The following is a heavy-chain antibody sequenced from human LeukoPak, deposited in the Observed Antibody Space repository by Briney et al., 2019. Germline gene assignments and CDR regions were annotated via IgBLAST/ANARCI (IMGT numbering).Heavy chain of an antibody. Sequence: PGGSLRLSCAASGFTFSSYAMSWVRQAPGKGLEWVSAISGSGGSTYYADSVKGRFTISRDNSKNTLYLQMNSLRAEDTAVYYCAKDQGDSYGYNYYYGMDVWGQGTTVTVSS. D-gene: IGHD5-18*01. CDR2: ISGSGGST. J-gene: IGHJ6*02. V-gene: IGHV3-23*01. CDR1: GFTFSSYA. CDR3: AKDQGDSYGYNYYYGMDV.